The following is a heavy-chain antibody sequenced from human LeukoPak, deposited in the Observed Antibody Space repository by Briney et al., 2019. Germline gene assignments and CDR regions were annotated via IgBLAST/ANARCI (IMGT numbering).Heavy chain of an antibody. J-gene: IGHJ4*02. CDR1: GFTFRNYW. CDR3: ARWAGVTDY. CDR2: IKQDGSEE. D-gene: IGHD5-18*01. Sequence: GGSLRLSCAASGFTFRNYWMSWVRQAPGKGPEWVANIKQDGSEEYYVDSVKGRFTISRDNAKNSLSLQMNSLRAEDTAIYYCARWAGVTDYWGQGTLVTVSS. V-gene: IGHV3-7*01.